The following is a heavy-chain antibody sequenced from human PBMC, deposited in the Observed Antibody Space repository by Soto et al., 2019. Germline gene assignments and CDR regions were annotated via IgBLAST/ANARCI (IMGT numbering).Heavy chain of an antibody. CDR1: GFTFSSYS. V-gene: IGHV3-21*01. J-gene: IGHJ4*02. Sequence: EVQLVESGGGLVKPGGSLRLSCAASGFTFSSYSMNWVRQAPGKGLEWVSSISSSSSYIYYADSVKGRFTISRDNATNSLYLQMTSLRAEDTAVYYCARLTSYASSGYYCYWGQGTLVSVSS. CDR2: ISSSSSYI. D-gene: IGHD3-22*01. CDR3: ARLTSYASSGYYCY.